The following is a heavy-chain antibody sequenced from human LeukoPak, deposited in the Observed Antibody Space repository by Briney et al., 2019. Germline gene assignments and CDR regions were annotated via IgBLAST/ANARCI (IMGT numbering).Heavy chain of an antibody. J-gene: IGHJ2*01. CDR2: VFYSGST. Sequence: SQTLSLTCTVSGGSISSGGYYWSWIRQPPGEGLEGIVSVFYSGSTNYNPSLKSRVTISVDTSKNQLSLKLSSVTAADTAVYYCARAGRLWGSYRPYWYFDLWGRGTLVTVSS. CDR3: ARAGRLWGSYRPYWYFDL. V-gene: IGHV4-61*08. D-gene: IGHD3-16*02. CDR1: GGSISSGGYY.